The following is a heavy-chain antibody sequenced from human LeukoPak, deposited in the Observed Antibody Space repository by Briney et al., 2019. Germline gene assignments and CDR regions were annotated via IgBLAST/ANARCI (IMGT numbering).Heavy chain of an antibody. D-gene: IGHD3-10*01. CDR2: IDTSGSYI. V-gene: IGHV3-21*01. CDR1: GFTFSSYA. J-gene: IGHJ3*02. CDR3: ARGRSITLLRGVAMSDGFDI. Sequence: GGSLGLSCATSGFTFSSYAMIWVRQAPGKGLEWVSFIDTSGSYIYYGDSLKGRVTISRDNAKNSLYLQMNGLRAEDTAVYYCARGRSITLLRGVAMSDGFDIWGQGAMVTVSS.